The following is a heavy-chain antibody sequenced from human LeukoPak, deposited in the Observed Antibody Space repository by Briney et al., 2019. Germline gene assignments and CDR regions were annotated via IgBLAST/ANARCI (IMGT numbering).Heavy chain of an antibody. D-gene: IGHD3-10*01. Sequence: GGSLRLSCAASGFTFSNAWMSWVRQAPGKGLEWVGRIKSKTDGGTTDYAAPVKGRFTISRDDSKNTLYLQMNSLKTEDIAVYYCTTVAVTMVRGVIIITRSFDYWGQGTLVTVSS. CDR1: GFTFSNAW. J-gene: IGHJ4*02. V-gene: IGHV3-15*01. CDR3: TTVAVTMVRGVIIITRSFDY. CDR2: IKSKTDGGTT.